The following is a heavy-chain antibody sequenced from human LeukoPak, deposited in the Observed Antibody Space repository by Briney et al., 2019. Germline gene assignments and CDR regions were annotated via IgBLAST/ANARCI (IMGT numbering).Heavy chain of an antibody. D-gene: IGHD3-22*01. CDR3: VRGSNYYDSSGFSAHIQH. CDR1: EYTFTSYD. J-gene: IGHJ1*01. V-gene: IGHV1-8*01. CDR2: MNPNSGNT. Sequence: GASVKVSCKASEYTFTSYDINWVRRATGQGLEWMGWMNPNSGNTGYAQKFQGRVTMTRNNSISTAYMELSSLRSEDTAVYYCVRGSNYYDSSGFSAHIQHWGQGTLVTVSS.